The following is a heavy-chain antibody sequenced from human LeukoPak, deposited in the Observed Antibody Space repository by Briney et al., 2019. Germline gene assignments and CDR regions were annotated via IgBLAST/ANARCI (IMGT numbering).Heavy chain of an antibody. Sequence: SETLSLTCTVSGGSISGHYWSWIRQPPGKGLEWIGYIYYSGNTNYNPSLKSRLTISVDTSKNQFSLKLSSVTAADTAVYYCARGDSSGYYYAVYSDYWGQGTLVTVSS. J-gene: IGHJ4*02. CDR3: ARGDSSGYYYAVYSDY. V-gene: IGHV4-59*11. D-gene: IGHD3-22*01. CDR2: IYYSGNT. CDR1: GGSISGHY.